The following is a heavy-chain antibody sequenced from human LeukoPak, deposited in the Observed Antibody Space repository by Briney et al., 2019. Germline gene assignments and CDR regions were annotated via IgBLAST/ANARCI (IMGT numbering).Heavy chain of an antibody. CDR3: ARNERPVQKDTYYDYYYYMDV. D-gene: IGHD6-25*01. CDR2: IYFSGYT. V-gene: IGHV4-59*11. Sequence: SEALSLTCTASGGSFSSHYRSWIRQPPGKGLEWMGYIYFSGYTNYNPSLNSGVTISVDTSKNQFSLKVSSVTAADTAVYYCARNERPVQKDTYYDYYYYMDVWGKGTTVTVSS. J-gene: IGHJ6*03. CDR1: GGSFSSHY.